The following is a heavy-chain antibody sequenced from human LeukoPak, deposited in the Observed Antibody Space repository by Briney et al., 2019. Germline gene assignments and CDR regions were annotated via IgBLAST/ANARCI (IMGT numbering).Heavy chain of an antibody. Sequence: SETLSLTCAVYGGSFSGYYWSWIRQPPGKGLEWIGEINHSGSTNYNPSLKSRVTISVDTSKNQFSLKLSSVTAADMAVYYCATHRDYFDYWGQGTLVTVSS. V-gene: IGHV4-34*01. D-gene: IGHD1-14*01. CDR1: GGSFSGYY. CDR2: INHSGST. CDR3: ATHRDYFDY. J-gene: IGHJ4*02.